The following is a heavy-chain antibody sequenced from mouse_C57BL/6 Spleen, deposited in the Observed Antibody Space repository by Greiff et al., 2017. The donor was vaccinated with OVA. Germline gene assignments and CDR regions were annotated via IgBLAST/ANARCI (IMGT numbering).Heavy chain of an antibody. CDR1: GYTFTSYW. CDR3: AREGYSNYVYYFDY. Sequence: QVQLQQPGAELVKPGASVKMSCKASGYTFTSYWITWVKQRPGQGLEWIGDIYPGSGSTNYNEKFKSKATLTVDTASSTAYMQLSSLTSEDSAVYYGAREGYSNYVYYFDYWGQGTTLTVSS. D-gene: IGHD2-5*01. J-gene: IGHJ2*01. V-gene: IGHV1-55*01. CDR2: IYPGSGST.